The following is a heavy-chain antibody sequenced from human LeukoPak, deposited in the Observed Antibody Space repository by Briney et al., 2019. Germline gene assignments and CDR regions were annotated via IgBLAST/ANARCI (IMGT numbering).Heavy chain of an antibody. CDR2: TYYRSRWYN. V-gene: IGHV6-1*01. CDR3: ARDDYGYYFDY. J-gene: IGHJ4*02. Sequence: SQTLSLTCAISGDSVSSNSAAWNWTRQSPSRGLEWLGRTYYRSRWYNDYAPSVRSRITINPDTSENQFSLQLNSVTPEDTAVYYCARDDYGYYFDYWGQGTLVTVSS. D-gene: IGHD4-17*01. CDR1: GDSVSSNSAA.